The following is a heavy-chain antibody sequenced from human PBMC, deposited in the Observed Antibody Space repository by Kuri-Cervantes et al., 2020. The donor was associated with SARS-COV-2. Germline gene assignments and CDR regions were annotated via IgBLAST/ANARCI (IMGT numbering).Heavy chain of an antibody. V-gene: IGHV1-8*02. CDR2: MNPNSGNT. Sequence: ASVKVSCKASGYTFTSYDINWVRQATGQGLEWMGWMNPNSGNTGYAQKLQGRVTMTTDTSTSTAYMELRSLRSDDTAVYYCARDNEYGPLGYFDLWGRGTLVTVSS. CDR1: GYTFTSYD. CDR3: ARDNEYGPLGYFDL. D-gene: IGHD4-17*01. J-gene: IGHJ2*01.